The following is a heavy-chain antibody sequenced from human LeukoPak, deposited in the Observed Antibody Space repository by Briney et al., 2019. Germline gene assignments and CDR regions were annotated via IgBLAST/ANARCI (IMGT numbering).Heavy chain of an antibody. J-gene: IGHJ6*02. Sequence: SETLSLTCTVSGCSISSYHWSWIRQPPGKGLEWIGYTHYSGSTTYNPSLRSRVTVSLDKYNNQFSLRLTSVTAADTAVYYCARVASKGGMDVWGQGTTVTVSS. V-gene: IGHV4-59*01. D-gene: IGHD5/OR15-5a*01. CDR1: GCSISSYH. CDR2: THYSGST. CDR3: ARVASKGGMDV.